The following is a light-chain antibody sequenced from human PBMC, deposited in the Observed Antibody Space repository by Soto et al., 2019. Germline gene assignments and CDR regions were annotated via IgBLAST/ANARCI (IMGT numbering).Light chain of an antibody. J-gene: IGKJ2*01. CDR2: KAS. V-gene: IGKV1-5*03. CDR1: QSISSY. Sequence: DIQMTQSPSILSASVGDRVTIACRASQSISSYLAWYQQKPGKAPNLLIYKASNLASGVPSRFTGGGSGTDFTLTINSLQPDDSATYFCQQYNRYSYTFGQGTKVDIK. CDR3: QQYNRYSYT.